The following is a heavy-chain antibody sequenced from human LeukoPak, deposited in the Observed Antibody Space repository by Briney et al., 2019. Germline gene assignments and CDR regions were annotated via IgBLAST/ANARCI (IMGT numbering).Heavy chain of an antibody. V-gene: IGHV4-4*07. CDR1: GGSFSRYY. CDR3: AREGLAMVRGVIPKEAWGWFDP. D-gene: IGHD3-10*01. J-gene: IGHJ5*02. CDR2: IYTSVST. Sequence: SETLSLTCSVSGGSFSRYYWSWIRQPAGKGLEWIGRIYTSVSTNYNPSLKSRATISLDTSKNQFSLKLSSVTAADTAVYYCAREGLAMVRGVIPKEAWGWFDPWGQGTLVTVSS.